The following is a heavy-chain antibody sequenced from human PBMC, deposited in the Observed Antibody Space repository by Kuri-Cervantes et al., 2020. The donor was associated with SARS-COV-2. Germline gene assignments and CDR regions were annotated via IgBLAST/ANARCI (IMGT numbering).Heavy chain of an antibody. CDR2: IYHSGST. J-gene: IGHJ4*02. CDR1: GGSISSGGYS. CDR3: ARDRCSSTTCYFEY. Sequence: SQTLSLTCAVSGGSISSGGYSWSWIRQPPGKGLEWIGYIYHSGSTYYNPSLKSRVTISVDRSKNQFSLKLSSVTAADTAVYYCARDRCSSTTCYFEYWGQGTLVTVSS. D-gene: IGHD2-2*01. V-gene: IGHV4-30-2*01.